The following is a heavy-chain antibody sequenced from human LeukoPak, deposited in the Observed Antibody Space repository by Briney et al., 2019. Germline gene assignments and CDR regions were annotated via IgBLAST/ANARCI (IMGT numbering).Heavy chain of an antibody. Sequence: ASVKVSCKASGYTFTGCYMHWVRQAPGQGLEWMGWINPNSGGTNYAQKFQGRVTMTRDTSISTAYMGLSRLRSDDTAVYYCARDSSSVDYWGQGTLVTVSS. CDR3: ARDSSSVDY. CDR1: GYTFTGCY. J-gene: IGHJ4*02. CDR2: INPNSGGT. V-gene: IGHV1-2*02. D-gene: IGHD6-6*01.